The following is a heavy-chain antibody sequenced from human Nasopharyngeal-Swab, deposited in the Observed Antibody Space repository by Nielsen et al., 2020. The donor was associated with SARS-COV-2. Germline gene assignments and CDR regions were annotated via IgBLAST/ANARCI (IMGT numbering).Heavy chain of an antibody. CDR1: GFTFSSYA. CDR3: AREKSIDEVRVTAMPYYFDY. D-gene: IGHD2-21*02. Sequence: GEYLKISCAASGFTFSSYAMHWVRQAPGKGLEWVAVISYDGSNKYYADSVKGRFTISRDNSKNTLYLQMNSLRAEDTAVYYCAREKSIDEVRVTAMPYYFDYWGQGTLVTVSS. CDR2: ISYDGSNK. V-gene: IGHV3-30-3*01. J-gene: IGHJ4*02.